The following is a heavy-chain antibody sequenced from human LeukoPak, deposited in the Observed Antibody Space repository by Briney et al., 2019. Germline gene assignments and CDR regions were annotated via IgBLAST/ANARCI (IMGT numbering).Heavy chain of an antibody. CDR1: GFTFSSYW. V-gene: IGHV3-15*01. D-gene: IGHD3-16*01. CDR3: TTEGGDYELDY. J-gene: IGHJ4*02. Sequence: GGSLRLSCAASGFTFSSYWMSWVRQAPGKGLEWVGRIKSKTDGGTTDYAAPVKGRFTISRDDSKNTLYLQMNSLKTEDTAVYYCTTEGGDYELDYWGQGTLVTVSS. CDR2: IKSKTDGGTT.